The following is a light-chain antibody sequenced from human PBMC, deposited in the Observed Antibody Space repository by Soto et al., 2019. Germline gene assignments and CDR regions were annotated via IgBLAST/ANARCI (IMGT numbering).Light chain of an antibody. V-gene: IGLV2-23*02. Sequence: QSVLTQPASVSGSPGQSITISCTGTSSDVGSYNLVSWYQQHPGKAPQLMIYEVTKRPSGVSNRFSGSKSGNTASLTISGLQAEDESDYYCCSYAGGSTSVFGSGTKVTVL. CDR1: SSDVGSYNL. CDR2: EVT. CDR3: CSYAGGSTSV. J-gene: IGLJ1*01.